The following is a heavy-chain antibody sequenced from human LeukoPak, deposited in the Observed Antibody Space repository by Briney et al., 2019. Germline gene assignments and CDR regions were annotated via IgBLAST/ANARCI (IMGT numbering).Heavy chain of an antibody. CDR2: ISSSSSYI. Sequence: GGTLRLSCAASGFTFSNYAMNWVRQAPGKGLEWVSSISSSSSYIYYADSVKGRFTISRDNAKNSLYLQMNGLRAEDTAVYYCARGGITGYYYMDVWGKGTTVTVSS. J-gene: IGHJ6*03. CDR1: GFTFSNYA. V-gene: IGHV3-21*01. CDR3: ARGGITGYYYMDV. D-gene: IGHD1-20*01.